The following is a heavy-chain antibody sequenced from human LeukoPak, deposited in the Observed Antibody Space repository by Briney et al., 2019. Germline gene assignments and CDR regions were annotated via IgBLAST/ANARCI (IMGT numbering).Heavy chain of an antibody. V-gene: IGHV1-2*02. CDR3: ARGYPNDY. D-gene: IGHD5-12*01. CDR2: INPNSGDT. J-gene: IGHJ4*02. Sequence: ASVKVSCKASGYTFTGYYMNWVRQAPGQGLEWMGWINPNSGDTNSAQKFQGRVTMTRDTSISTAYMELSRLTSDDTAVYYCARGYPNDYWGQGTLVTVSS. CDR1: GYTFTGYY.